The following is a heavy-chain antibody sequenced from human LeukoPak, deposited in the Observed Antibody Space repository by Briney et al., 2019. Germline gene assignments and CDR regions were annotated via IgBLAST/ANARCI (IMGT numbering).Heavy chain of an antibody. Sequence: ASVKVSCKASGGTFSSYAISWVRQAPGQGLEWMGGIIPIFGTANYAQKFQGRVTITADESTSTAYMELSSLRSEDTAVYYCARDGGYSGAAFDIWGQGTMVTVSS. CDR1: GGTFSSYA. CDR3: ARDGGYSGAAFDI. CDR2: IIPIFGTA. D-gene: IGHD1-26*01. J-gene: IGHJ3*02. V-gene: IGHV1-69*13.